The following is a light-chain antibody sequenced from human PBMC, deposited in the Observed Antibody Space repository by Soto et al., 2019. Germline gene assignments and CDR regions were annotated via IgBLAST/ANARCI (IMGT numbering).Light chain of an antibody. Sequence: QSVLTQSPSASASLGASVKLTCTLSSGHSSYAIAWHQQQPEKGPRYLMKINSDGSHSKGDGIPDRFSGSSSGAERHLTISSLQSEDEADYYCQTWGTGSWFFGGGTKVTVL. CDR2: INSDGSH. V-gene: IGLV4-69*02. CDR3: QTWGTGSWF. J-gene: IGLJ3*02. CDR1: SGHSSYA.